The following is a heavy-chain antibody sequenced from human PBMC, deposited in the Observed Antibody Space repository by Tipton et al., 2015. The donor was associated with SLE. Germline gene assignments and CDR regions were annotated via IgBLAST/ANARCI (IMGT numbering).Heavy chain of an antibody. Sequence: TLSLTCDANGGSFSGYYWSWIRQSPGKGLEWIGEVNHLGTIYYNASLKSRVTISVDTSQNQFSLRLTSVTAADTAVYYCGRHKTATRAFDFWGQGTLVTVSS. V-gene: IGHV4-34*01. CDR1: GGSFSGYY. CDR2: VNHLGTI. D-gene: IGHD1-1*01. J-gene: IGHJ3*01. CDR3: GRHKTATRAFDF.